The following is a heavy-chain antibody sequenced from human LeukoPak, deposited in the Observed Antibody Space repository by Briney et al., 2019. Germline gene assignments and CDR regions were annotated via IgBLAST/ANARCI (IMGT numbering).Heavy chain of an antibody. D-gene: IGHD2-2*01. V-gene: IGHV1-2*02. J-gene: IGHJ5*02. Sequence: GASVKVSCKASGYTFTGYYMHWVRQAPGQGLEWMGWINPNSGGTNYAQKFQGRVTMTRDTSISTAYMELSRLRSDDTAVYYCARDKGVVPAAISPVWYNWFDPWGQGTLVTVSS. CDR2: INPNSGGT. CDR3: ARDKGVVPAAISPVWYNWFDP. CDR1: GYTFTGYY.